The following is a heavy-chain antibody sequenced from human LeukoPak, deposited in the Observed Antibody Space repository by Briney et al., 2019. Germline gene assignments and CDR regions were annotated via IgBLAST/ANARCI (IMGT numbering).Heavy chain of an antibody. CDR3: AKDHYVSGRYDAFDI. V-gene: IGHV3-23*01. D-gene: IGHD3-10*01. Sequence: GGSLRLSCAASGFTFSSYAMSWVRQAPGEGLEWVSSITTSGGSTYYADSVKGRFTISRDNAKNTLYLQMNSLRAEDTAVYYCAKDHYVSGRYDAFDIWGQGTMVTVSS. J-gene: IGHJ3*02. CDR1: GFTFSSYA. CDR2: ITTSGGST.